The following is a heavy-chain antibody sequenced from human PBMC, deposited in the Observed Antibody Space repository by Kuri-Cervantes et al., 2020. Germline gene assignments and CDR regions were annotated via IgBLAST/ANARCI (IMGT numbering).Heavy chain of an antibody. CDR1: GYTFTGYY. Sequence: ASVKVSCKASGYTFTGYYMHWMRQAPGQGLEWMGWINPNSGGTNYAQKFQGRVTMTRDTSISTAYMELSRLRSDDTAVYYCATEYSSSSPFDYWGQGTLVTVSS. D-gene: IGHD6-6*01. J-gene: IGHJ4*02. CDR3: ATEYSSSSPFDY. V-gene: IGHV1-2*02. CDR2: INPNSGGT.